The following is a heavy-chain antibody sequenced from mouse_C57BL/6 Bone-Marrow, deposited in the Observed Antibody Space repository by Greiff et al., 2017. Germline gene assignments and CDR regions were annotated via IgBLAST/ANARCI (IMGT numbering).Heavy chain of an antibody. D-gene: IGHD4-1*01. CDR2: ISSGGSYT. J-gene: IGHJ2*01. V-gene: IGHV5-6*01. Sequence: EVQVVESGGDLVKPGGSLKLSCAASGFTFSSYGMSWVRQTPDKRLEWVATISSGGSYTYYPDSVKGRFTISRDNAKNTLYLQMSSLKSEDTAMYYCARHLGRGGFDYWGQGTTLTVSS. CDR3: ARHLGRGGFDY. CDR1: GFTFSSYG.